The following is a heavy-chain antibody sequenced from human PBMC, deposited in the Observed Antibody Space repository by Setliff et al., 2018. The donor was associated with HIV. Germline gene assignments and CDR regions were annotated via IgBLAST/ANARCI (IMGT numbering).Heavy chain of an antibody. V-gene: IGHV1-69*10. CDR1: GYTFTSHY. CDR2: IIPILGIA. J-gene: IGHJ5*02. CDR3: ARGYFYDTSGGSCSRKNWFAL. Sequence: GASVKVSCKASGYTFTSHYIHWVRQAPGQGLEWMGGIIPILGIANYAQKFQGRVTITADKSTSTAYMELSSLRSEDTAVYFCARGYFYDTSGGSCSRKNWFALWGQGTLVTVSS. D-gene: IGHD3-22*01.